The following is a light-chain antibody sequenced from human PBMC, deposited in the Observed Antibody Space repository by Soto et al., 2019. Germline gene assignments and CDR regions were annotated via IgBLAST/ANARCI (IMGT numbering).Light chain of an antibody. CDR1: QSFSSSY. J-gene: IGKJ5*01. CDR3: QQYNNWPSIT. CDR2: GAS. V-gene: IGKV3-15*01. Sequence: EIVLTQSPGTLSLSPGERATLSCRAIQSFSSSYLAWYQQKSGQAPRLLIYGASTRATGIPARFSGSGSGTEFTLTISSLQSEDFAVYYCQQYNNWPSITFGQGTRLEI.